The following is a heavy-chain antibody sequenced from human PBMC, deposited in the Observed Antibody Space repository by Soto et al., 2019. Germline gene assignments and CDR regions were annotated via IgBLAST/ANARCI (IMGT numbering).Heavy chain of an antibody. CDR2: IYLSGST. J-gene: IGHJ6*02. CDR1: GGSISSGGYS. Sequence: SETLSLTCAVSGGSISSGGYSWSWIRQPPGKGLEWIGYIYLSGSTFYNPSLKSRVTISLDRSKNQFSLKLSSVTAADTALYFCFRQGYGAIQGLVDVRAQGTTDTGSS. CDR3: FRQGYGAIQGLVDV. D-gene: IGHD3-10*01. V-gene: IGHV4-30-2*01.